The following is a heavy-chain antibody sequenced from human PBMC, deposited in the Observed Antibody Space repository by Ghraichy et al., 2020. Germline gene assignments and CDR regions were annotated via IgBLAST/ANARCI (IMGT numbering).Heavy chain of an antibody. CDR2: IKVDGSEK. J-gene: IGHJ6*03. D-gene: IGHD6-19*01. CDR1: GFSSRSYW. CDR3: ARESVAGGTYYYYYMDV. V-gene: IGHV3-7*01. Sequence: GESLHISCEVSGFSSRSYWMSWVRQAPGKGLEWVAKIKVDGSEKYYVDSVKGRFTISRDNAKNSLFLQMNSLRADDTAVYYCARESVAGGTYYYYYMDVWGKGTTVTVSS.